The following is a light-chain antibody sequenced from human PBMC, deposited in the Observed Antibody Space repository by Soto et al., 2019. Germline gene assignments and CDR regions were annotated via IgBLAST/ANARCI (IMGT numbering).Light chain of an antibody. CDR3: EQYGSTPLT. J-gene: IGKJ4*01. CDR2: DAS. V-gene: IGKV3-20*01. CDR1: QSVANNY. Sequence: EIVLTQSPGTLSLSPGERATLSCRASQSVANNYLAWYQQKPGQAPRFLMYDASSRATGIPDRFSGSGSGTEFTLTISRLEPEDFAVYYCEQYGSTPLTFGGGTKVEIK.